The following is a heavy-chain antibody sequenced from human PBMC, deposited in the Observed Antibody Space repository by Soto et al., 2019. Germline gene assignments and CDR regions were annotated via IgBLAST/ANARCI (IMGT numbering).Heavy chain of an antibody. CDR1: GYTFINYG. D-gene: IGHD4-17*01. J-gene: IGHJ3*01. CDR3: ARDPMTTVASTGAFDV. Sequence: QVQMVQSGAEVKKPGASVKVSCRASGYTFINYGISWVRQAPGQGLEWMGWISTYNGGTNYIQKFQGRVTMTTDTSTRTAYLELRSLRSDDTAVYYCARDPMTTVASTGAFDVWGQGTLVTVSS. V-gene: IGHV1-18*01. CDR2: ISTYNGGT.